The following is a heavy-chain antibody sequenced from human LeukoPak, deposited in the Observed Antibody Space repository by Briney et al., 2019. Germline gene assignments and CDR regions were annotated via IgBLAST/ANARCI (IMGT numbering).Heavy chain of an antibody. Sequence: SETLSLTCTVSGGSISSYYWSWIRQPPGKGLEWIGYIYYSGSTNYNPSLKSRVTISVDTSKNQFSLKLSSVTAADTAVYYCARDTRQWPYYYYYMDVWGKGTTVTISS. J-gene: IGHJ6*03. D-gene: IGHD6-19*01. CDR2: IYYSGST. CDR1: GGSISSYY. V-gene: IGHV4-59*01. CDR3: ARDTRQWPYYYYYMDV.